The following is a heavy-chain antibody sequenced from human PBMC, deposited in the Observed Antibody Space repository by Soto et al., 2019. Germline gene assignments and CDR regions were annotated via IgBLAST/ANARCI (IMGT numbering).Heavy chain of an antibody. CDR2: IHYSGST. J-gene: IGHJ5*02. Sequence: SETLSLTCTVSGGSFSSGAYYWSWIRQFPGKELEWIGYIHYSGSTYYNPSLESRVTISVDTSKNQFSLTLSSVTAADAAVYYCARTTDSSGYFQFWFDPWGLGTLVTVSS. CDR3: ARTTDSSGYFQFWFDP. D-gene: IGHD3-22*01. CDR1: GGSFSSGAYY. V-gene: IGHV4-31*03.